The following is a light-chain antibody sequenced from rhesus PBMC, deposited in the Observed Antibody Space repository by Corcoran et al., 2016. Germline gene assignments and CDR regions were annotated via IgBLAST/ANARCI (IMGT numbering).Light chain of an antibody. CDR1: QGISSY. J-gene: IGKJ1*01. CDR2: DGF. Sequence: DIQLTQSPSSLSASVGDRVTITCRASQGISSYLAWYQQKSGKAPKLLIYDGFNLQSGVPSRFSGSGSGTDVTLTISSLQPEDFATYYCQQRKSYPPTFGQGTKLEIK. V-gene: IGKV1-38*01. CDR3: QQRKSYPPT.